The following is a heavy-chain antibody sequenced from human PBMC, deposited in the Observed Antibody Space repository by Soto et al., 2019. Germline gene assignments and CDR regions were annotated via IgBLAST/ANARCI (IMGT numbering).Heavy chain of an antibody. D-gene: IGHD6-13*01. CDR1: GGSISSYY. V-gene: IGHV4-4*07. Sequence: PSETLSLTCTVSGGSISSYYWSWIRQPAGKGLEWIGRIYTSGSTNYNPSLKSRVTMSVDTSKNQFSLKLSSVTAEDTAVYYCTRDASRDSSARGWFDPWGPGTLVTVSS. CDR2: IYTSGST. J-gene: IGHJ5*02. CDR3: TRDASRDSSARGWFDP.